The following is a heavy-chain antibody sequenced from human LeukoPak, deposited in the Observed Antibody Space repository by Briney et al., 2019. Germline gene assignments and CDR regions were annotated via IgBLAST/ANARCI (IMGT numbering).Heavy chain of an antibody. Sequence: GGSLRLSCAASGFTFSSYAMSWVRQAPGKGLEWVSAISGSGGSTYYADSVKGRFTISRDNSKNTLYLQMSSLSAEDTAVYYCARTTTPHYYGSGSYALGYWGQGTLVTVPS. CDR1: GFTFSSYA. D-gene: IGHD3-10*01. CDR2: ISGSGGST. J-gene: IGHJ4*02. CDR3: ARTTTPHYYGSGSYALGY. V-gene: IGHV3-23*01.